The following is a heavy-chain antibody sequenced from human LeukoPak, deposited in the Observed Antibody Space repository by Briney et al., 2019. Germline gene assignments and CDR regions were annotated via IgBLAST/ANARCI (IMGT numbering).Heavy chain of an antibody. V-gene: IGHV3-21*01. Sequence: PGGSLRLSCAASGFTFSSYTMNWVRQAPGKGLEWVSSISSSSSYIYYADSVKGRFTISRDNAKNSLYLQLNSLRAEDTAVYYCAREWALRFLEWSPAHDAFDIWGQGTMVTVSS. CDR1: GFTFSSYT. CDR2: ISSSSSYI. D-gene: IGHD3-3*01. CDR3: AREWALRFLEWSPAHDAFDI. J-gene: IGHJ3*02.